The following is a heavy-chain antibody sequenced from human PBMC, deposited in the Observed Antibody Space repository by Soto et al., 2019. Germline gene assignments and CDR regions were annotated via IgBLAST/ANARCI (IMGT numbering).Heavy chain of an antibody. CDR3: ARGQSNWGNYYYGLDV. Sequence: QVQLVQSGAEVKKPGASVRVSCKASGYTFTSYDVNWVRQATGQGLEWMGWMNPNSGNTGYAQKFXGXVXMXXDRSTSTAYMELRTLGSEDTAVYYGARGQSNWGNYYYGLDVWGQGTTVIVSS. V-gene: IGHV1-8*01. J-gene: IGHJ6*02. D-gene: IGHD7-27*01. CDR2: MNPNSGNT. CDR1: GYTFTSYD.